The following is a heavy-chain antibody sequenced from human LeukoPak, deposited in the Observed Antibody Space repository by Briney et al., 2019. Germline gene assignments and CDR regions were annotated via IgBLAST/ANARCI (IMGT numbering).Heavy chain of an antibody. J-gene: IGHJ2*01. CDR3: AKVPDGSPRGYWYFDL. Sequence: GGSLRLSCAASGFTFSSYAMSWVRKAPGKGLEWVSAISGSGGSTYYADSVKGRFSISRDNSKNTLYVQMTSLRPDDTADYYCAKVPDGSPRGYWYFDLWGRGTLVTVSS. CDR1: GFTFSSYA. CDR2: ISGSGGST. D-gene: IGHD5-24*01. V-gene: IGHV3-23*01.